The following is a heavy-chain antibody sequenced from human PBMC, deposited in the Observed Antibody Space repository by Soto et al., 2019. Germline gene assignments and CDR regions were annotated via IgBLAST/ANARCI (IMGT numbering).Heavy chain of an antibody. J-gene: IGHJ4*02. V-gene: IGHV3-48*01. D-gene: IGHD3-22*01. CDR3: ARHHPPPSYYYDRSGPNLDY. CDR2: ISSSSYTM. Sequence: GGSLRLCCAASGFSFSSYSMNWVRQAPGKGLEWVSYISSSSYTMIYADSVKGRFTISRDNAKNSLYLQMNSLRAEDTAVYYCARHHPPPSYYYDRSGPNLDYWGQGT. CDR1: GFSFSSYS.